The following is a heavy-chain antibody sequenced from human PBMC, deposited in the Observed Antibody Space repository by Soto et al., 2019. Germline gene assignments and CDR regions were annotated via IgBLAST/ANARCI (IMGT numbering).Heavy chain of an antibody. D-gene: IGHD1-26*01. CDR2: IYYSGST. J-gene: IGHJ4*02. CDR3: ASWGDEWELGLHY. Sequence: QVQLQESGPGLVKPSETLSLTCTGSGGSISSYYWSWIRQPPGKGLEWIGYIYYSGSTNYNPPLQSRVTISVDTSKNQFSLKLSSVTAADTAVYYCASWGDEWELGLHYWGQGTLVTVSS. V-gene: IGHV4-59*01. CDR1: GGSISSYY.